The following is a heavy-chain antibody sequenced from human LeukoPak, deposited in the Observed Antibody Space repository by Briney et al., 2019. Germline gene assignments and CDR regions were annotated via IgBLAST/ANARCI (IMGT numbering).Heavy chain of an antibody. CDR2: INHSGST. CDR1: GGSFSGYY. CDR3: ARRRGYSYGYLNYYYGMDV. Sequence: PSETLSLTWAVYGGSFSGYYWSWIRQPPGKGLEWIGEINHSGSTNYNPSLKSRVTISVDTSKNQFSLKLSSVTAADTAVYYCARRRGYSYGYLNYYYGMDVWGQGTTVTVSS. J-gene: IGHJ6*02. D-gene: IGHD5-18*01. V-gene: IGHV4-34*01.